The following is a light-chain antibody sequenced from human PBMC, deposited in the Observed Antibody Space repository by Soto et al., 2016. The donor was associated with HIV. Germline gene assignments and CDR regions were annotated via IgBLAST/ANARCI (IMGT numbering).Light chain of an antibody. CDR1: NIGSKS. V-gene: IGLV3-21*03. J-gene: IGLJ2*01. Sequence: SYELTQPPSVSVAPGKTARITCEGNNIGSKSVHWNQQKPGQSPVVVVYDDSDRPSGIPERFSGSSSGNTATLTISRVEAGDEADFYCQAWDSTSGHVVFGGGTKLTVL. CDR3: QAWDSTSGHVV. CDR2: DDS.